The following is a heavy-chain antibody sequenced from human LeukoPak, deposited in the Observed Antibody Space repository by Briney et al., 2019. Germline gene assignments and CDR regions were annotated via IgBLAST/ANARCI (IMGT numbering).Heavy chain of an antibody. D-gene: IGHD3-9*01. CDR2: IYHSGST. Sequence: SETLSLTCTVSGGSISSGTYYWAWIRQPPGKGLEWIGTIYHSGSTYYNPSLKSRVTISVDTSKNQFSLRLSSVTAADTAVYYCSRGRAYFDWGQGTLVTVSS. CDR1: GGSISSGTYY. J-gene: IGHJ4*02. V-gene: IGHV4-39*07. CDR3: SRGRAYFD.